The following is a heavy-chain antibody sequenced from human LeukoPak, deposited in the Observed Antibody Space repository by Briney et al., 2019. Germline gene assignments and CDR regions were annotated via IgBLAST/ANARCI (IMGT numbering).Heavy chain of an antibody. CDR1: GGSISSSNW. J-gene: IGHJ4*01. CDR3: ARDTPEAAAGEFDY. D-gene: IGHD6-13*01. V-gene: IGHV4-4*02. CDR2: IYHSGST. Sequence: SETLSLTCAVSGGSISSSNWWSWVRQPPGKGLEWIGEIYHSGSTNYNPSLKSRVTISVDKSKNQFSLKLSSVTAADTAVYYCARDTPEAAAGEFDYWGQGTLVTVSS.